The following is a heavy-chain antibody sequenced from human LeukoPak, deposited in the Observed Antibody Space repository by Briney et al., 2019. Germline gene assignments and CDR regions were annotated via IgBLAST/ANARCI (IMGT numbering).Heavy chain of an antibody. Sequence: GASVKVSCKASGYTFTSYAMHWMRQAPGQRLEWMGWINAGNGNTKYSQEFQGRVTITRDTSASTAYMELSSLRSEDTAVYYCARYGSVVDTAIFDYWGQGTLVTVSS. CDR2: INAGNGNT. J-gene: IGHJ4*02. CDR3: ARYGSVVDTAIFDY. V-gene: IGHV1-3*01. D-gene: IGHD5-18*01. CDR1: GYTFTSYA.